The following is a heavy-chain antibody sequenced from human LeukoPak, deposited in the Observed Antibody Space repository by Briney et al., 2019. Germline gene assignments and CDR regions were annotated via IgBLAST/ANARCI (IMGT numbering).Heavy chain of an antibody. CDR3: VRDRELNY. CDR2: IYNSGNT. V-gene: IGHV4-59*01. CDR1: GGSISIYY. D-gene: IGHD3-10*01. Sequence: SGTLSLTCTVSGGSISIYYWSWIRQPPGKGLEWIGYIYNSGNTNYNPFFKSRVTISEDTPKNQFSLKLSSVTAADTAVYYCVRDRELNYWGQGTLVTVSS. J-gene: IGHJ4*02.